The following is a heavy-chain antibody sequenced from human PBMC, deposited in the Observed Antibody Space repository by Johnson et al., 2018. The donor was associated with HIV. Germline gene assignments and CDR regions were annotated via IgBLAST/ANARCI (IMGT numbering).Heavy chain of an antibody. D-gene: IGHD1-26*01. CDR3: AKDKARWELLAFDI. J-gene: IGHJ3*02. Sequence: MLLVESGGGLVQPGGSLRLSCAASGFTFSSHAMSWVRQAPGKGLEWVSAISVRSGTTYYADSVKGRFTISRDNSKKPRYLQMNSLRAEDTAVYHCAKDKARWELLAFDIWGQGTMVTVSS. CDR1: GFTFSSHA. CDR2: ISVRSGTT. V-gene: IGHV3-23*04.